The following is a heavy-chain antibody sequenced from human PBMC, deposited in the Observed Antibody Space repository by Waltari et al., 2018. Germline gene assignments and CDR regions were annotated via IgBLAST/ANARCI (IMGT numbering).Heavy chain of an antibody. CDR2: IKHAGYT. D-gene: IGHD2-15*01. Sequence: QVQLQQWGAGLLQSSETLSLTCAVYGGSFSGYSWGWVRRPPGKGLEWIGEIKHAGYTNHNPSLRSRVTMSADTSKSQFSLKLNSVTAADTAVYYCVRLEDCTGPGGHCYSGDPFALDVWGQGTTVTVSS. J-gene: IGHJ6*02. CDR3: VRLEDCTGPGGHCYSGDPFALDV. V-gene: IGHV4-34*02. CDR1: GGSFSGYS.